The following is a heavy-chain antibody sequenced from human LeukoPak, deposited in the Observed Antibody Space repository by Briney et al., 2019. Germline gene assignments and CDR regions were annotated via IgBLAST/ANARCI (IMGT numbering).Heavy chain of an antibody. D-gene: IGHD4-17*01. J-gene: IGHJ5*02. CDR1: GGSISSGGDS. V-gene: IGHV4-30-2*01. CDR2: IYHSGST. Sequence: SQTLSLTCAVPGGSISSGGDSWSWIRRPPGRGLGWIGYIYHSGSTYYNPYLKSRITISVDRSKTQFSLKLSSVTAADTAVYYCARGVTVTTFSIGFFGVWFDPRGQGTLVTVSS. CDR3: ARGVTVTTFSIGFFGVWFDP.